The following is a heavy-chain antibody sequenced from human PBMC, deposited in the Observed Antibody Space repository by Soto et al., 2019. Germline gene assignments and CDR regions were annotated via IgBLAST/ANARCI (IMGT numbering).Heavy chain of an antibody. CDR2: ISGSGGST. CDR1: GFTFSSYA. CDR3: ANHEGDYGSGSPYYFDY. D-gene: IGHD3-10*01. Sequence: EVQLLESGGGLVQPGGSLRLSCAASGFTFSSYAMSWVRQAPGKGLAWVSAISGSGGSTYYADSVKGRFTISRDNSKNTLYLQMNSLRAEDTAVYYCANHEGDYGSGSPYYFDYWGQGTLVTVSS. J-gene: IGHJ4*02. V-gene: IGHV3-23*01.